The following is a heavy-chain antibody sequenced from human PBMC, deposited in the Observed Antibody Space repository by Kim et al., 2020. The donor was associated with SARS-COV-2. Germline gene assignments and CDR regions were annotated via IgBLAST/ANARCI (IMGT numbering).Heavy chain of an antibody. Sequence: GGSLRLSCAASGFTFSSYGMTWVRQAPGKGLEWVAVITSGGSNKYYADSLKGRFTISRDNSKNTLYLKMNSLRAEDTAVYYYAKEGLLAIFAFFIENPYYGMDVWGQGTTVTVSS. CDR3: AKEGLLAIFAFFIENPYYGMDV. J-gene: IGHJ6*02. V-gene: IGHV3-30*18. D-gene: IGHD3-3*01. CDR1: GFTFSSYG. CDR2: ITSGGSNK.